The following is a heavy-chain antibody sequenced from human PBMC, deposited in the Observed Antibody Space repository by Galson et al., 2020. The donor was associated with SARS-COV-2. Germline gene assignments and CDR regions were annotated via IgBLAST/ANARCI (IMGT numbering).Heavy chain of an antibody. CDR2: IIPIFGTA. Sequence: SVKVSCKASGGTFSSYAISWVRQAPGQGLEWMGGIIPIFGTANYAQKFQGRVTITADESTSTAYMELSSLRSEDTAVYYCARDPPRKRDSSSWPSYYGMDVWGQGTTVTVSS. D-gene: IGHD6-13*01. CDR1: GGTFSSYA. CDR3: ARDPPRKRDSSSWPSYYGMDV. J-gene: IGHJ6*02. V-gene: IGHV1-69*13.